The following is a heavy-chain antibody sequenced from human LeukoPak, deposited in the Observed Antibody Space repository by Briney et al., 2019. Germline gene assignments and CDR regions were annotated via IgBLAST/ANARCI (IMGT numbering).Heavy chain of an antibody. J-gene: IGHJ6*03. CDR1: GFSISSYE. CDR2: VSSSGSTI. D-gene: IGHD1-7*01. Sequence: GGSLRLSCAASGFSISSYEMNWVRQAPGKGLEWVSHVSSSGSTIWYADSVKGRFTISRDNAKNSLYLQMNSLRAEDTAVYYCARVELAPYYYYMDVWGRGTTVTVSS. CDR3: ARVELAPYYYYMDV. V-gene: IGHV3-48*03.